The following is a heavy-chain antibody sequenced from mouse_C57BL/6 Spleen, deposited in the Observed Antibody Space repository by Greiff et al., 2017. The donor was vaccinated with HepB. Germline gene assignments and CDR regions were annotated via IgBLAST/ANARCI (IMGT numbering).Heavy chain of an antibody. CDR2: ISSGSSTI. CDR1: GFTFSDYG. J-gene: IGHJ4*01. D-gene: IGHD1-1*01. V-gene: IGHV5-17*01. Sequence: EVHLVESGGGLVKPGGSLKLSCAASGFTFSDYGMHWVRQAPEKGLEWVAYISSGSSTIYYADTVKGRFTISRDNAKNTLFLQMTSLRSEDTAMYYCARSLHYYGSSYAMDYWGQGTSVTVSS. CDR3: ARSLHYYGSSYAMDY.